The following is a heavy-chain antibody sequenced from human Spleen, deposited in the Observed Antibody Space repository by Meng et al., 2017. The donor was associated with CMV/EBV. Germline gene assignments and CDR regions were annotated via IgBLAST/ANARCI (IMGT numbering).Heavy chain of an antibody. J-gene: IGHJ6*02. CDR1: GYTFTGYY. D-gene: IGHD3-22*01. CDR3: AKSLYTNYYSTYYGLDV. Sequence: ASVKVSCKASGYTFTGYYIHWVRQAPGQGLEWMGWINSNSGDTDYAQRFQGRVTMTRDTSINTVYMELRRLRSDDTAVYFCAKSLYTNYYSTYYGLDVWGQGTTVTVSS. V-gene: IGHV1-2*02. CDR2: INSNSGDT.